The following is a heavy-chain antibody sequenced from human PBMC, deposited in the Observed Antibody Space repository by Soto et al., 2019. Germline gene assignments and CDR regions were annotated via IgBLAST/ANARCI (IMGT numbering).Heavy chain of an antibody. CDR3: ARLSSGSSLPHRYYYYYYGMDV. J-gene: IGHJ6*02. CDR1: GYSFTSYC. CDR2: IYPGDSDT. V-gene: IGHV5-51*01. D-gene: IGHD3-10*01. Sequence: PGESLKISCKGSGYSFTSYCIGWVRQMPGKGLEWMGIIYPGDSDTRYSPSLQGQVTISADKSISTAYLQWSSQKASDTAMYYCARLSSGSSLPHRYYYYYYGMDVWGQGTTVTVSS.